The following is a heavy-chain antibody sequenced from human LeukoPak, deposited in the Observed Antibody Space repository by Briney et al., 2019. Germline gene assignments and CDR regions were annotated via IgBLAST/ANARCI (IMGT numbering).Heavy chain of an antibody. Sequence: ASVKVSCKASGYTFANYYLHWVRQAPGHGLEWMAIINPSDGGTYYEQKLQGRVTVTRDTSTSTVYMELSSLRSEDTAVYYCARDTRTMTAVTRGQHYYYGLDVWGQGTTVTVSS. CDR3: ARDTRTMTAVTRGQHYYYGLDV. CDR1: GYTFANYY. D-gene: IGHD4-17*01. J-gene: IGHJ6*02. CDR2: INPSDGGT. V-gene: IGHV1-46*01.